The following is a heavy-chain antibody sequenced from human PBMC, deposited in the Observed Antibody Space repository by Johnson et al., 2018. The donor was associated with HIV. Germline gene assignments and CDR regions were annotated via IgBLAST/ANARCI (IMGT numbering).Heavy chain of an antibody. Sequence: VTLVESGGGVVQPGRSLALSCAASGFTFSDAWMNWVRQAPGKGLEWVANIKQDGSEKYCVDSVKGRFTISRDNAKNSLYLQMNSLRAEDTAVYYCARDFHEAGSNAFDIWGQGTMVTVSS. CDR1: GFTFSDAW. V-gene: IGHV3-7*03. CDR2: IKQDGSEK. CDR3: ARDFHEAGSNAFDI. J-gene: IGHJ3*02. D-gene: IGHD2/OR15-2a*01.